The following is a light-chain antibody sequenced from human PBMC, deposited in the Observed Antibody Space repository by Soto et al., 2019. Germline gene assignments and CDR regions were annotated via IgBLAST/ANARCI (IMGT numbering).Light chain of an antibody. CDR3: AAWDDSLSGVL. V-gene: IGLV1-47*01. CDR1: SSNIGSNY. Sequence: QSVLTQPPSASGAPGQRVTISCSGSSSNIGSNYVYWYQQLPGTAPKLIIYRNNQRRSGVPDRFSGSKSGTSVSLAISGLRSEDDADYYCAAWDDSLSGVLFGGGTKLTVL. J-gene: IGLJ2*01. CDR2: RNN.